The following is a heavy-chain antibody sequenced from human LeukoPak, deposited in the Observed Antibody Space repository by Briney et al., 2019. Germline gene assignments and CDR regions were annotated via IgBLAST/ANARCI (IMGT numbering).Heavy chain of an antibody. CDR3: AKGSAIVVVPAALNWFDP. CDR1: GFTFSSYA. V-gene: IGHV3-23*01. Sequence: GGSLRLSCAASGFTFSSYAMSWVRQAPGRGLEWVSAISGSGGSTYYADSVKGRFTISRDNSKNTLYLQMNSLRAEDTAVYYCAKGSAIVVVPAALNWFDPWGQGTLVTVSS. CDR2: ISGSGGST. J-gene: IGHJ5*02. D-gene: IGHD2-2*01.